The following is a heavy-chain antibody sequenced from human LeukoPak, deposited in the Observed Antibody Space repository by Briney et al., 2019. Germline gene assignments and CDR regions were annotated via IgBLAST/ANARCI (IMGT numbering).Heavy chain of an antibody. CDR2: ISPTGSTT. D-gene: IGHD4/OR15-4a*01. V-gene: IGHV3-74*01. Sequence: GGSLRLSCTASGFSFSGHWMHWARQLPGKGLVWVSRISPTGSTTSYADSVKGRFTISRDNSKNTLYLQMNSLRVEDTAVYYCARGNNYGDQRRILDYWGQGTLVTVSS. CDR3: ARGNNYGDQRRILDY. J-gene: IGHJ4*02. CDR1: GFSFSGHW.